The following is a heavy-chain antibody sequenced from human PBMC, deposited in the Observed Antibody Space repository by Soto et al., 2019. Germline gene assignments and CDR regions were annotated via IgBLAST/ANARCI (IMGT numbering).Heavy chain of an antibody. D-gene: IGHD5-18*01. CDR1: GGSISSYY. CDR2: IYYSGST. Sequence: SETLSLTCTVSGGSISSYYWSWIRQPPGKGLEWIGYIYYSGSTNYNPSLKSRVTISVDTSKNQFSLKLSSVTAADTAVYYCARVGVDTVNFDYWGQGTLVTVSS. CDR3: ARVGVDTVNFDY. V-gene: IGHV4-59*01. J-gene: IGHJ4*02.